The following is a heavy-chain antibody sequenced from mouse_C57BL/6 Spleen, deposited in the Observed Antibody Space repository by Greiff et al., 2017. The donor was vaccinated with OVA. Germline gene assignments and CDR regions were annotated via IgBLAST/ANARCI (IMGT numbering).Heavy chain of an antibody. J-gene: IGHJ1*03. Sequence: QVQLQQSGAELARPGASVKMSCKASGYTFTSYTMHWVKQRPGQGLAWIGYINPSSGYTKYNQKFKDKATLTADKSSSTAYMQLSSLTSEDSAVYYCARMDTTVDWYFDVWGTGTTVTVSS. CDR3: ARMDTTVDWYFDV. CDR2: INPSSGYT. CDR1: GYTFTSYT. V-gene: IGHV1-4*01. D-gene: IGHD1-1*01.